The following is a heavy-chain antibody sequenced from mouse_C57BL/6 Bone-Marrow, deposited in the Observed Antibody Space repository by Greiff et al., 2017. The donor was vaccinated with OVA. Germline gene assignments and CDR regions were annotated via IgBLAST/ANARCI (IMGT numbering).Heavy chain of an antibody. V-gene: IGHV14-4*01. J-gene: IGHJ4*01. CDR2: IDPENGDT. Sequence: VQLQQSGAELVRPGASVKLSCTASGFNIQDDYMHWVKQRPEQGLEWIGWIDPENGDTEYASKFQGKATITADTSSNTAYLQLSSLTSEDTAVYYCTTDGNYAMDYWGQGTSVTVSS. D-gene: IGHD2-1*01. CDR1: GFNIQDDY. CDR3: TTDGNYAMDY.